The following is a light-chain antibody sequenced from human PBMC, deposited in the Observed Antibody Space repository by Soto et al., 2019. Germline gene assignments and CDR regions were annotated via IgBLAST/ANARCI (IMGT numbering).Light chain of an antibody. CDR1: SSDVGGYNY. Sequence: QSALTQPPSASGSPGQSVTISCTGTSSDVGGYNYVSWYQQHPGKAPKLMIYEVSKRPSVVPDRFSGSKSGNTASLTGSGLQAEDEADYYCSSYAGSNNRVVFGGGTQLTVL. CDR3: SSYAGSNNRVV. V-gene: IGLV2-8*01. CDR2: EVS. J-gene: IGLJ2*01.